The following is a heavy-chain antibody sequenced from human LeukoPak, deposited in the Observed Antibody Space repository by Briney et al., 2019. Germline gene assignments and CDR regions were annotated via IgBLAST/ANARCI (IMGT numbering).Heavy chain of an antibody. CDR2: IYHSGST. Sequence: PSETLSLTCTVSGYSISSGYYWGWIRQPPGKGLEWIGSIYHSGSTYYNPSLKSRVTISVDTSKNQFSLKLSSVTAADTAVYYCAKEAVYYYDSSGYWDFDYWGQGTLVTVSS. CDR3: AKEAVYYYDSSGYWDFDY. CDR1: GYSISSGYY. J-gene: IGHJ4*02. D-gene: IGHD3-22*01. V-gene: IGHV4-38-2*02.